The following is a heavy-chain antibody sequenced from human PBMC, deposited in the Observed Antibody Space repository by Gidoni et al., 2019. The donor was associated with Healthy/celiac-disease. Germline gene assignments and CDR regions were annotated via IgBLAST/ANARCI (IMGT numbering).Heavy chain of an antibody. V-gene: IGHV3-48*02. CDR3: ARDSGYCSSTSCYHDAFDI. CDR1: GFTFSSYS. D-gene: IGHD2-2*01. J-gene: IGHJ3*02. CDR2: ISSRSSTI. Sequence: EVQLVESGGGLVQPGGSLRLSCAASGFTFSSYSMHWVRQAPGKGLEWVSYISSRSSTIYYADSVKGRFTISRDNAKNSLYLQMNSLRDEDTAVYYCARDSGYCSSTSCYHDAFDIWGQGTMVTVSS.